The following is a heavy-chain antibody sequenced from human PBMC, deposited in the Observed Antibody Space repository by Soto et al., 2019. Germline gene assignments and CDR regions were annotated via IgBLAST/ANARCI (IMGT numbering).Heavy chain of an antibody. J-gene: IGHJ4*02. CDR3: ETELGDNPASPFDS. V-gene: IGHV1-69*01. CDR1: GVTFSSET. Sequence: QVQLVQSGAEVKKPGSSVKVSCKASGVTFSSETISWVRQAPGQGLEWVGGIIPRFGTANYAQKFQGRVTITAAESTSTLYIELSSLRSDDTAVYYCETELGDNPASPFDSWGQGTLVTVSS. D-gene: IGHD2-21*01. CDR2: IIPRFGTA.